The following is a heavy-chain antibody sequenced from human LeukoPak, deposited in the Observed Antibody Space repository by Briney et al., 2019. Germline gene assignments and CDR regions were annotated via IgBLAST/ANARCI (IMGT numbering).Heavy chain of an antibody. Sequence: ASVKVSCKVSGYTLTELSMHWVRQAPGKGLEWMGAFDPEDGETIYAQKFQGRVTMTEDTSTDTAYMELSSLRSEDTAVYYCATVLGGSYFFDYWGQGTLVTVSS. CDR2: FDPEDGET. D-gene: IGHD1-26*01. CDR1: GYTLTELS. V-gene: IGHV1-24*01. J-gene: IGHJ4*02. CDR3: ATVLGGSYFFDY.